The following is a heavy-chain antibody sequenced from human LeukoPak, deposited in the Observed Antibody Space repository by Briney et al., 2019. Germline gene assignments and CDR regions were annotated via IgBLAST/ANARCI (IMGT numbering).Heavy chain of an antibody. J-gene: IGHJ5*02. V-gene: IGHV3-21*01. CDR1: GFTLSTYT. Sequence: GGSLRLSCAASGFTLSTYTMNWVRQAPGKGLEWVSSINPTGSSTWYADSLKGRLTISRDNARNSLYLEGNGLRADDAGVFYCVRDFLGESGAGGPWGQGTLVTVSS. D-gene: IGHD3-10*01. CDR3: VRDFLGESGAGGP. CDR2: INPTGSST.